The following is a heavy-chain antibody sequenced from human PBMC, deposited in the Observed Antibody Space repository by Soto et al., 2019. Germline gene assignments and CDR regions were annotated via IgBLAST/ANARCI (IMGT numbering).Heavy chain of an antibody. CDR2: INWNGGST. CDR3: ARRAVDYYDSSGYYACDY. J-gene: IGHJ4*02. CDR1: GFTFDDYG. Sequence: EVQLVESGGGVVRPGGSLRLSCAASGFTFDDYGMSWVRQAPGKGLEWVSGINWNGGSTGDADSVKGRFTISRDNAKNSLYLQMNSLRDEDLALYYCARRAVDYYDSSGYYACDYWGQGTLVTVSS. D-gene: IGHD3-22*01. V-gene: IGHV3-20*04.